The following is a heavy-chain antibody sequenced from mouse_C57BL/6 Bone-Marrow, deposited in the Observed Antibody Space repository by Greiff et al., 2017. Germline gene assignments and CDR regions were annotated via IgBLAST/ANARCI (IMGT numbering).Heavy chain of an antibody. V-gene: IGHV5-6*02. CDR3: ARRGRGAWFAY. J-gene: IGHJ3*01. CDR1: GFTFSSYG. Sequence: EVKLMESGGDLVKPGGSLKLSCAASGFTFSSYGMSWVRQTPDKRLEWVATISSGGSYTYYPDSVKGRFTISRDNAKNTLYLQMSSLKSEDTAMDYCARRGRGAWFAYWGQGNLGTGFA. CDR2: ISSGGSYT.